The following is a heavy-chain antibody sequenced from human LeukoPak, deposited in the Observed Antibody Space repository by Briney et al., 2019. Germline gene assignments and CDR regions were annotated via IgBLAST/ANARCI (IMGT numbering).Heavy chain of an antibody. V-gene: IGHV5-51*01. CDR3: ARPKEEYCTNGVCSFDY. CDR2: IYVGDSDT. Sequence: GESLKISCKDSGYSFTNYWIGWVRQMPGKNLEWMGIIYVGDSDTRYSPSFQGQVTISVDKSINTAYLQWSSLKASDTAMYYCARPKEEYCTNGVCSFDYWGQGTLVTVSS. CDR1: GYSFTNYW. J-gene: IGHJ4*02. D-gene: IGHD2-8*01.